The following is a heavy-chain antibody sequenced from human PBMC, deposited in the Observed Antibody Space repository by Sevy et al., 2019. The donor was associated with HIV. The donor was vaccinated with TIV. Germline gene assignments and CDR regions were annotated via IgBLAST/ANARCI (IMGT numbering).Heavy chain of an antibody. J-gene: IGHJ3*02. Sequence: GGSLRLSCAASGFTFSSYSMNWVRQAPGKGLEWVSYISSSSTIYYADSVKGRVTISRDNAKNSLYLQMNSLRDEDTAVYYCARLDTGIVGATTEGAFDIWGQGTMVTVSS. CDR3: ARLDTGIVGATTEGAFDI. V-gene: IGHV3-48*02. CDR2: ISSSSTI. CDR1: GFTFSSYS. D-gene: IGHD1-26*01.